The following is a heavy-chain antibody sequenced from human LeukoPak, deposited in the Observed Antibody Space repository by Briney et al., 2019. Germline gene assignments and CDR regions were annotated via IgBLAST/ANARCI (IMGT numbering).Heavy chain of an antibody. CDR3: ARQTPRAYYDFWSGYYFDI. D-gene: IGHD3-3*01. Sequence: SETLSLTCTVSGGSISSSSYYWGWIRQPRGKGLEWIGSIYYSGSTYYNPSLKSRVTISVDTSKNQFSLKLSSVTAADTAVYYCARQTPRAYYDFWSGYYFDIWDQGTMVTVSS. CDR1: GGSISSSSYY. CDR2: IYYSGST. V-gene: IGHV4-39*01. J-gene: IGHJ3*02.